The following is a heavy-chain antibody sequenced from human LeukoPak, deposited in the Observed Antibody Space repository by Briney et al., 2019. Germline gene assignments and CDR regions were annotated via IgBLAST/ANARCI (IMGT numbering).Heavy chain of an antibody. CDR1: GFTFDDYG. CDR2: INWNGGST. Sequence: GGSLRLSRAASGFTFDDYGMSWVRQAPGKGLEWVSSINWNGGSTVYVDSVMGRLTISRDNAKNSLYLQMNGLRAEDTALYYCAREGIQWLAFDYWGQGTLVTVSS. V-gene: IGHV3-20*04. CDR3: AREGIQWLAFDY. J-gene: IGHJ4*02. D-gene: IGHD6-19*01.